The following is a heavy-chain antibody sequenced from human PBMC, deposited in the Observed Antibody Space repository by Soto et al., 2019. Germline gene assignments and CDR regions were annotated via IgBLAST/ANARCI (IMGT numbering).Heavy chain of an antibody. D-gene: IGHD3-22*01. V-gene: IGHV1-18*01. CDR2: ISPKSGSI. J-gene: IGHJ6*02. Sequence: ASVKVSCKASGYNFSTYALLWVRQAPGQGLEWMGWISPKSGSIKYAQKFQGRVIMTTDTSTSTAYMELRSLRSDDTAVYYCVKDRDSNSWPSRDVWGPGTTVTVSS. CDR3: VKDRDSNSWPSRDV. CDR1: GYNFSTYA.